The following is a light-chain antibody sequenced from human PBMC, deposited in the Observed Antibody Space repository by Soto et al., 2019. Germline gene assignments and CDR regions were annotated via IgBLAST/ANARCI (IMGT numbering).Light chain of an antibody. V-gene: IGKV1-27*01. CDR2: AAS. Sequence: DIQMTQSPSSLSASVGDRVTITCRASQGISKYLAWYQQKPGKVPKLLIYAASTLQSGVPSRFSGSGSGTDFTLTISSLQPEAVATYYSPKYNSAPFTFGPGTKVDLK. CDR1: QGISKY. J-gene: IGKJ3*01. CDR3: PKYNSAPFT.